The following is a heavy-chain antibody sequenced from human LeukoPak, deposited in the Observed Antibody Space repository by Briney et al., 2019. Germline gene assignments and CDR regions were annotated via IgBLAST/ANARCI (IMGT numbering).Heavy chain of an antibody. CDR3: ARDEYLYGGRTHPYFFDQ. CDR2: INHSGST. J-gene: IGHJ4*02. D-gene: IGHD2/OR15-2a*01. Sequence: SETLSLTCAVYGGSFSGYYWSWIRQPPGKGLEWIGEINHSGSTNYNPSLKSRVTISVDTSKNQFSLKLSSVTAVDTAVYYCARDEYLYGGRTHPYFFDQWGQGTLVTVSS. V-gene: IGHV4-34*01. CDR1: GGSFSGYY.